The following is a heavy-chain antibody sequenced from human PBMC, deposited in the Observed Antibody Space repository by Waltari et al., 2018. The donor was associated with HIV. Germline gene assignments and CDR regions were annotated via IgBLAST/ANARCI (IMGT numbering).Heavy chain of an antibody. J-gene: IGHJ5*02. D-gene: IGHD3-22*01. V-gene: IGHV4-39*01. CDR1: GGSISSTSYY. Sequence: QLQLQESGPGLVKPSETLSLTCTVSGGSISSTSYYWGWIRQPPGKELEWIGTIYYSGSTYYNPSLKSRVTISVDTSKNQFSLKLSSVTAADTAVYYCARLRGRGGITMIVPRFDPWGQGTLVTVSS. CDR2: IYYSGST. CDR3: ARLRGRGGITMIVPRFDP.